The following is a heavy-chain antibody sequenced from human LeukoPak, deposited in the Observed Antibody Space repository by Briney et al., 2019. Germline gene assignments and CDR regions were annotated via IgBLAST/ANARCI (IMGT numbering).Heavy chain of an antibody. Sequence: GGSLRLSCAASGFTFSSYWMTWVRQAPGKGLEWVANIKQDGSKKNYVDSVKGRFTISRDNAKNSLYLQMNSLRAEDTAVYYCATPLDYYDTSGYHQGGDWGQGTLVTVSS. J-gene: IGHJ4*02. CDR3: ATPLDYYDTSGYHQGGD. D-gene: IGHD3-22*01. V-gene: IGHV3-7*03. CDR2: IKQDGSKK. CDR1: GFTFSSYW.